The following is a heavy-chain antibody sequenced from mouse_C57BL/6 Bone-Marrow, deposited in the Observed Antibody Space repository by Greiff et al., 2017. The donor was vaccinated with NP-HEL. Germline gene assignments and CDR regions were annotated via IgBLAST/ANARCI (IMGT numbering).Heavy chain of an antibody. CDR2: INPSTGGT. Sequence: QQSGPELVKPGASVKISCKASGYSFTGYYMNWVKQSPEKSLEWIGEINPSTGGTTYNQKFKAKATLTVDKSSSTAYMQLKSLTSEDSAVYYCARWWSYAMDYWGQGTSVTVSS. V-gene: IGHV1-42*01. CDR1: GYSFTGYY. D-gene: IGHD1-1*02. CDR3: ARWWSYAMDY. J-gene: IGHJ4*01.